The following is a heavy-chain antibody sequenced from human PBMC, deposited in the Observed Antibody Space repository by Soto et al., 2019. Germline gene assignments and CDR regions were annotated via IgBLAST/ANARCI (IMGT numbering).Heavy chain of an antibody. CDR1: GGSFSGYY. J-gene: IGHJ6*02. Sequence: SETLSLTCAVYGGSFSGYYWSWIRQPPGKGLEWIGEINHSGSTNYNPSLKSRVTISVDTSKNQFSLKLSSVTAADTAVYYCARARVWFGELFPYYYGMDVWGQGTTVTVSS. D-gene: IGHD3-10*01. V-gene: IGHV4-34*01. CDR2: INHSGST. CDR3: ARARVWFGELFPYYYGMDV.